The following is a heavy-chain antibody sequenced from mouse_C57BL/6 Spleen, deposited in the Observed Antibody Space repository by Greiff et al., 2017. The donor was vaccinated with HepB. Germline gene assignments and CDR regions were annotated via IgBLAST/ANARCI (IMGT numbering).Heavy chain of an antibody. CDR3: ATHSSGYPAWFAY. D-gene: IGHD3-2*02. CDR2: INPGSGGT. Sequence: VQLQQSGAELVRPGTSVKVSCKASGYAFTNYLIEWVKQRPGQGLEWIGVINPGSGGTNYNEKFKGKATLTADISSSTAYMQLSSLTSEDSAVYFCATHSSGYPAWFAYWGQGTLVTVSA. J-gene: IGHJ3*01. V-gene: IGHV1-54*01. CDR1: GYAFTNYL.